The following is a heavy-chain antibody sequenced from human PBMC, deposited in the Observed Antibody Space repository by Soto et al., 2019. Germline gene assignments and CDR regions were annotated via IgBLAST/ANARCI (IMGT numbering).Heavy chain of an antibody. CDR1: GGTFSSYA. CDR3: ARGPAGIAAQVFDY. V-gene: IGHV1-69*06. CDR2: IIPIFGTS. Sequence: GASVKVSCKASGGTFSSYAISWVRQAPGQGLEWMGGIIPIFGTSNYAQKFQGGVTITADKSTSTAYMELSSLRSEDTAVYYCARGPAGIAAQVFDYWGQVTLVTVSS. J-gene: IGHJ4*02. D-gene: IGHD6-13*01.